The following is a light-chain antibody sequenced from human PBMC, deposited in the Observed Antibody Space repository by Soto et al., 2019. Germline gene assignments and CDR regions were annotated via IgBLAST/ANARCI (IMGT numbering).Light chain of an antibody. V-gene: IGLV2-14*01. CDR1: SSDVGGYNY. Sequence: QSVLTQPASVSGSPGQSITISCTGNSSDVGGYNYVSWYQQHPGKAPKLMIYEVSNRPSGVSNPFSGSKSGNTASLTISGLQAEDEADYYCSSYTSSSTRVFGGGTKLTVL. CDR3: SSYTSSSTRV. J-gene: IGLJ3*02. CDR2: EVS.